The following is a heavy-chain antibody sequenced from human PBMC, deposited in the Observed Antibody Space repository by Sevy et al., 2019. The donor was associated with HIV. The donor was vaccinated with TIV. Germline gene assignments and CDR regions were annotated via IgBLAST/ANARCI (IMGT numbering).Heavy chain of an antibody. Sequence: SETLSLTCAVSGGSIRSYYWSWIRLPAGKGLEWIGRLYSGGNTNYNPSLKSRVTMSVDTSKNQFSLELRSVTAADTAVYYCARDKGGSTWFLLDPWGQGRLVTVSS. D-gene: IGHD6-13*01. CDR1: GGSIRSYY. CDR3: ARDKGGSTWFLLDP. CDR2: LYSGGNT. J-gene: IGHJ5*02. V-gene: IGHV4-4*07.